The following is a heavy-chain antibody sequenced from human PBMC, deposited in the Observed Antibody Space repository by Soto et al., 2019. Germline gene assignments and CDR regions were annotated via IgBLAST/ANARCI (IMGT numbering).Heavy chain of an antibody. Sequence: GGSLRLSCAASGFTFSSYAMSWVRQAPGKGLEWVSAISGSGGSTYYADSVKGRFTISRDNSKNTLYLQMNSLRAEDTAVYYCAKDTTGYSSGWYVGNWFDPWGQGTLVTVSS. D-gene: IGHD6-19*01. CDR3: AKDTTGYSSGWYVGNWFDP. V-gene: IGHV3-23*01. J-gene: IGHJ5*02. CDR1: GFTFSSYA. CDR2: ISGSGGST.